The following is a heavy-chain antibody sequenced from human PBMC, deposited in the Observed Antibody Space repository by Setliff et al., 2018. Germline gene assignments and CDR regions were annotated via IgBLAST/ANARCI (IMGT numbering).Heavy chain of an antibody. CDR1: GFTFSGYG. J-gene: IGHJ4*02. CDR2: IRYNGADK. CDR3: AKDPRITMIVVDPGPY. V-gene: IGHV3-30*02. D-gene: IGHD3-22*01. Sequence: GGSLRLSCAASGFTFSGYGMHWVRQAPGKGLEWVAFIRYNGADKYYADSVKGRFTISRDNSKNTLYLQMNSLRAEDTAVYYCAKDPRITMIVVDPGPYWGQGTLVTVSS.